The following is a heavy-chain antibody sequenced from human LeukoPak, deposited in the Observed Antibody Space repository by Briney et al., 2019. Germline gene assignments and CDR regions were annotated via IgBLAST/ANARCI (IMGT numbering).Heavy chain of an antibody. CDR3: ASRVQLWWLGFDY. CDR2: INHSGST. Sequence: KASETLSLTCAVYGGSFSGYYWSWIRQPPGKGLEWIGEINHSGSTNYNPSLKSRVTISVDTSKNQFSLKLSSVTAADTAVYYCASRVQLWWLGFDYWGQGTLVTVSS. CDR1: GGSFSGYY. D-gene: IGHD5-18*01. V-gene: IGHV4-34*01. J-gene: IGHJ4*02.